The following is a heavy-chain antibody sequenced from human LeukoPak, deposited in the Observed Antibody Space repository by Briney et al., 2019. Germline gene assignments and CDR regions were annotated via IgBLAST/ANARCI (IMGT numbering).Heavy chain of an antibody. CDR2: IYTSGST. D-gene: IGHD3-22*01. Sequence: SETLSLTCTVSGGSVSSYYWSWIRQSAGKGLEWIGRIYTSGSTNYNPSLKSRVTMSVDTSKNQFSLKLSSVTAADTAVYYCAAVVVTNDAFDIWGQGTMVTVSS. J-gene: IGHJ3*02. V-gene: IGHV4-4*07. CDR1: GGSVSSYY. CDR3: AAVVVTNDAFDI.